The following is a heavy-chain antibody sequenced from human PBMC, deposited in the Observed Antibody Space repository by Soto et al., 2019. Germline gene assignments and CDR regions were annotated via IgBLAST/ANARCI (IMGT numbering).Heavy chain of an antibody. CDR1: GHTLTELS. V-gene: IGHV1-24*01. CDR3: EIDYNLYSSSARYALDI. CDR2: FDPEDGET. Sequence: QVQLVQSGAEVKKPGASVKVSCKVSGHTLTELSMHWVRQAPGKGLEWMGGFDPEDGETIYAQKFPGRVTMTEDISTDTAYMGLSSMRSEDTAVYYCEIDYNLYSSSARYALDIWGQGTMVTVSS. D-gene: IGHD6-6*01. J-gene: IGHJ3*02.